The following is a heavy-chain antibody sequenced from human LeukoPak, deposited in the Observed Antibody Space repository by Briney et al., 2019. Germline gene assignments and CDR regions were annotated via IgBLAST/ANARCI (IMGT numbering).Heavy chain of an antibody. CDR3: ARVVLPPPYYYDSSGYSPAFDI. V-gene: IGHV4-39*07. Sequence: SETLSLTCTVSGDSISGYYWGWIRQPPGKGLEWIGSIYYSGSTYYNPSLKSRVTISVDTSKNQFSLKLSSVTAADTAVYYCARVVLPPPYYYDSSGYSPAFDIWGQGTMVTVSS. D-gene: IGHD3-22*01. J-gene: IGHJ3*02. CDR2: IYYSGST. CDR1: GDSISGYY.